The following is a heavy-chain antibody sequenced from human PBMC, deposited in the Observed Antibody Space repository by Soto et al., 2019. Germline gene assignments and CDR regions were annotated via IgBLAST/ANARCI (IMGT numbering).Heavy chain of an antibody. D-gene: IGHD4-4*01. CDR3: ARGSKSNFEGTNV. CDR2: IFYRGET. Sequence: SSETLSLTCSVSGGTIGDYSWNWIRQPPGKGLEWLGYIFYRGETKYNPSHSLWSRVSISTSNNKVSLTLTSVTAADTAVYFCARGSKSNFEGTNVWGPGTLVTVSS. J-gene: IGHJ4*02. CDR1: GGTIGDYS. V-gene: IGHV4-59*13.